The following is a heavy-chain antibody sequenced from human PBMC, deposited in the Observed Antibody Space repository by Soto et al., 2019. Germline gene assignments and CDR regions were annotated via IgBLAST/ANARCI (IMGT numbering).Heavy chain of an antibody. V-gene: IGHV4-30-4*01. CDR2: IYYSGGT. Sequence: SETLSLTCTVSGGSISSGDYYWSWIRQPPGKGLEWIGYIYYSGGTYYNPSLKSRVTRSVDTSKNQFSLKLSSVTAADTAVYYCARSIAAAVSWFDPWGQGTLVTVSS. D-gene: IGHD6-13*01. CDR1: GGSISSGDYY. CDR3: ARSIAAAVSWFDP. J-gene: IGHJ5*02.